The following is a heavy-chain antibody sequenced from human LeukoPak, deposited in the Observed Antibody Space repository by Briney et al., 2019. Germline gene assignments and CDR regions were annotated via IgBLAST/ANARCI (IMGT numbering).Heavy chain of an antibody. CDR2: ISYDGSNK. J-gene: IGHJ3*02. CDR3: ARVPPSFYDSSRGAFDI. Sequence: PGRSLRLSCAASGLTFSSYGMHWVRQAPGKGLEWVAVISYDGSNKYYADSVKGRFTISRDNSKNTLYLQMNSLRAEDTALYYCARVPPSFYDSSRGAFDIWGQGTMVTVSS. D-gene: IGHD3-22*01. CDR1: GLTFSSYG. V-gene: IGHV3-30*03.